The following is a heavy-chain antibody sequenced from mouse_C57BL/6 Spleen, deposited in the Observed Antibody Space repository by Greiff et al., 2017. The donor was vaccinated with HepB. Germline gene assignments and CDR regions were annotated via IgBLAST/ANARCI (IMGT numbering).Heavy chain of an antibody. Sequence: QVQLQQPGAELVKPGASVKMSCKASGYTFTSYWITWVKQRPGQGLEWIGDIYPGSGSTNYNEKFKSKATLTVDTSSSTAYMQLSSLTSEDSAVYYCARAQTAQATRCFAYWGQGTLVTVSA. CDR2: IYPGSGST. D-gene: IGHD3-2*02. V-gene: IGHV1-55*01. J-gene: IGHJ3*01. CDR3: ARAQTAQATRCFAY. CDR1: GYTFTSYW.